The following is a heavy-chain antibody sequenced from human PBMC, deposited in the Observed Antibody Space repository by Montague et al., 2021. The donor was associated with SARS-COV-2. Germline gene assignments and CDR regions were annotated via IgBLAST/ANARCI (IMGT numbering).Heavy chain of an antibody. CDR1: GGSISSSSYY. CDR2: IYYSGST. J-gene: IGHJ6*02. D-gene: IGHD6-13*01. V-gene: IGHV4-39*07. CDR3: ARVGRQQLVRLSGMDV. Sequence: SETLSLTCTVSGGSISSSSYYWGWIRQPPGNGLEWIGSIYYSGSTYYNPSLKSRVTISVDTSKNQFSLKLSSVTAADTAVYYCARVGRQQLVRLSGMDVWGQGTTVTVSS.